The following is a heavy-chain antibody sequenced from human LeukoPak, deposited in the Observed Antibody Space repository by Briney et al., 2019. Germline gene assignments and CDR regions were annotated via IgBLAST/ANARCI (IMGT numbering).Heavy chain of an antibody. D-gene: IGHD2-8*01. J-gene: IGHJ4*02. V-gene: IGHV4-59*01. CDR2: IYYSGST. CDR3: ATVPPGYCTNGVCRPTEYYFDY. Sequence: PSETLSLTCTVSGGSISSYYWSWIRQPPGKGPEWIGYIYYSGSTNYNPSLKSRVTISVDTSKNQFSLKLSSVTAADTAVYYCATVPPGYCTNGVCRPTEYYFDYWGQGTLVTVSS. CDR1: GGSISSYY.